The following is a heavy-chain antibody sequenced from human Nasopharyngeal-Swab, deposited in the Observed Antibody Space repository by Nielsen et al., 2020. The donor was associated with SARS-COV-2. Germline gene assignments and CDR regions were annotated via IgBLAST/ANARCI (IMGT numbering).Heavy chain of an antibody. CDR3: ARGGSSLGANLEDP. J-gene: IGHJ5*02. D-gene: IGHD3-10*01. CDR2: MTPNSGNT. V-gene: IGHV1-8*01. Sequence: ASVKVSCKASGYTFTSYYIHWVRQSTGQGLEWMGWMTPNSGNTGYAQKFQGRVTMTRNTSTRTAYLELRSLRSEDTAVYYCARGGSSLGANLEDPWGQGTLVIVSS. CDR1: GYTFTSYY.